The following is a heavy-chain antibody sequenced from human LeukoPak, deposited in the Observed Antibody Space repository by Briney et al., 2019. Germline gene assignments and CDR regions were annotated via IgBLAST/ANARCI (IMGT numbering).Heavy chain of an antibody. CDR3: AARIVGSQGGFDY. D-gene: IGHD1-26*01. Sequence: GASVKVSCKASGYTFISYGISWVRQAPGQGLEWMGWISTYSGNTNYAQKLQGRVTMTTDTSTSTAYMELSSLRSEDTAVYYCAARIVGSQGGFDYWGQGTLVTVSS. V-gene: IGHV1-18*01. J-gene: IGHJ4*02. CDR1: GYTFISYG. CDR2: ISTYSGNT.